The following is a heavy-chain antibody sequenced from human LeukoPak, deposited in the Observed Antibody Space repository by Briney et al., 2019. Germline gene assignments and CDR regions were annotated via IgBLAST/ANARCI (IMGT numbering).Heavy chain of an antibody. Sequence: SQTLSLTCGVSGGSISSGGFSWSWIRQPPGKGLEWIGYIYYSGSTNYNPSLKSRVTISVDTSKNQFSLKLSSVTAADTAVYYCARHKTTVTTTLGLYYYYGMDVWGQGTTVTVSS. CDR1: GGSISSGGFS. D-gene: IGHD4-11*01. J-gene: IGHJ6*02. CDR2: IYYSGST. CDR3: ARHKTTVTTTLGLYYYYGMDV. V-gene: IGHV4-30-4*07.